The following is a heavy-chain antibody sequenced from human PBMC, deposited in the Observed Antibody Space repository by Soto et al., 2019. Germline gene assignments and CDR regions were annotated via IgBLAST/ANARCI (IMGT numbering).Heavy chain of an antibody. V-gene: IGHV1-46*03. J-gene: IGHJ3*02. CDR1: GYTFTSYY. Sequence: ASLKVACKASGYTFTSYYMHWVRQAPGQGLEWMGIINPSGGSTSYAQKFQGRVTMTRDTSTSTVYMELSSLRSEDTAVYYCARDRYCSGGSCYPDDAFDIWGQGTMVTVSS. CDR2: INPSGGST. CDR3: ARDRYCSGGSCYPDDAFDI. D-gene: IGHD2-15*01.